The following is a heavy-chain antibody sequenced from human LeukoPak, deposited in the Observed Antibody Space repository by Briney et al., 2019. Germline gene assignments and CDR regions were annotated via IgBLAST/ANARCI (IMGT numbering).Heavy chain of an antibody. Sequence: PGGSLRLSCAASGFTFSSYSMNWVRQAPGKGLEWVSSISSSSSYIYYADSVKGRFTISRDNAKNSLYLQMNSLRAEDTAVYYCARDAEYYDFWSGYYYFDYWGQGTLVTVSS. CDR1: GFTFSSYS. V-gene: IGHV3-21*01. J-gene: IGHJ4*02. CDR2: ISSSSSYI. D-gene: IGHD3-3*01. CDR3: ARDAEYYDFWSGYYYFDY.